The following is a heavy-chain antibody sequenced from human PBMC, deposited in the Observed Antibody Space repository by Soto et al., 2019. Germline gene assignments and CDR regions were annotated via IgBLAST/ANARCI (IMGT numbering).Heavy chain of an antibody. CDR1: GGTFSSYA. D-gene: IGHD4-17*01. CDR2: IIPIFGTA. J-gene: IGHJ5*02. CDR3: ALEPPLGGTTPAFDP. Sequence: QVQLVQSGAEVKKPGSSVKVSCKASGGTFSSYAISWVRQAPRQGLEWMGGIIPIFGTANYAQKFQGRVTITADESTSTAYMELSSLRSEDTAVYYCALEPPLGGTTPAFDPWGQGTLVTVSS. V-gene: IGHV1-69*01.